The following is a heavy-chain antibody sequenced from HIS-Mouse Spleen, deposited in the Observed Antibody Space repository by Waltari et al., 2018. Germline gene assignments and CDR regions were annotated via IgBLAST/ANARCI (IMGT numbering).Heavy chain of an antibody. Sequence: QLQLQESGPGLVKPSETLSLTCTVSVGSIRSSSYSWGWIRQPPGKGLEWIGSIYYSGSTYYNPSLKSRVTISVDTSKNQFSLKLSSVTAADTAVYYCAREIPYSSSWYDWYFDLWGRGTLVTVSS. D-gene: IGHD6-13*01. CDR3: AREIPYSSSWYDWYFDL. CDR2: IYYSGST. V-gene: IGHV4-39*07. CDR1: VGSIRSSSYS. J-gene: IGHJ2*01.